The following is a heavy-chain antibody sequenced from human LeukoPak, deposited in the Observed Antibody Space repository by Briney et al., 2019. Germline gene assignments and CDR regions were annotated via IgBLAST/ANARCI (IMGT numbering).Heavy chain of an antibody. V-gene: IGHV4-4*02. J-gene: IGHJ3*02. D-gene: IGHD3-22*01. CDR3: ARVIATYYDTSGYYTDAFDI. Sequence: SETLSLTCAVSGDSISSNYWWTWVRQPPGKGLEWIGEIHHSGSTNYSPSLKSRVTISVDTSKNQFSLRLSSVTAADTAVYYCARVIATYYDTSGYYTDAFDIWGQGTLVTVSS. CDR1: GDSISSNYW. CDR2: IHHSGST.